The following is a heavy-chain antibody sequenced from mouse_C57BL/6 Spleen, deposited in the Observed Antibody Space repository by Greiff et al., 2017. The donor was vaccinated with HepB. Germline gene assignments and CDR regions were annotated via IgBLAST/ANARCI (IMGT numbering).Heavy chain of an antibody. CDR3: ARPQYYGSSDCWFAY. D-gene: IGHD1-1*01. Sequence: EVQLQQSGPELVKPGASVKIPCKASGYTFTDYNMDWVKQSHGKSLEWIGDINPNNGGTIYNQKFKGKATLTVDKSSSTAYMELRSLTSEDTAVYYCARPQYYGSSDCWFAYWGEGTLVTVSA. CDR1: GYTFTDYN. CDR2: INPNNGGT. J-gene: IGHJ3*01. V-gene: IGHV1-18*01.